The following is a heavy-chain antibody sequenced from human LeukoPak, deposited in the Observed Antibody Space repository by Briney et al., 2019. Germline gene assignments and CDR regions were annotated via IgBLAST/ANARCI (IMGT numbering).Heavy chain of an antibody. V-gene: IGHV1-69*06. D-gene: IGHD6-13*01. CDR2: IIPIFGTA. CDR3: ARGKERVVWQQRYYCYGMDV. J-gene: IGHJ6*04. Sequence: SVKVSCKASGGTFSSYAISWVRQAPGQGLEWMGGIIPIFGTANYAQKFQGRVTITADKSTSTAYMELSSLRSEDTAVYYCARGKERVVWQQRYYCYGMDVWGKGTTVTVSS. CDR1: GGTFSSYA.